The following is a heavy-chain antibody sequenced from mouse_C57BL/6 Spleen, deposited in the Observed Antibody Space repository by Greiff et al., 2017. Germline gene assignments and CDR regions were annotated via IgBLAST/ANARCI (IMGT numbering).Heavy chain of an antibody. CDR3: ARSEVYYGSSHWYFDV. V-gene: IGHV1-69*01. CDR2: IDPSDSYT. Sequence: QVQLQQPGAELVMPGASVKLSCKASGYTFTSYWMHWVKQRPGQGLEWIGEIDPSDSYTNYNQKFKGKSTLTVDKSSSTAYMQLSSLTSEDSAVYYCARSEVYYGSSHWYFDVWGTGTTVTFSS. D-gene: IGHD1-1*01. CDR1: GYTFTSYW. J-gene: IGHJ1*03.